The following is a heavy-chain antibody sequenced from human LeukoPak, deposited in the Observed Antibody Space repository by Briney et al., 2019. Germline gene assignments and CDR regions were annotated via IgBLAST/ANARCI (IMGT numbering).Heavy chain of an antibody. CDR3: ARWYGDYEIGAFDI. Sequence: GGSLRLSCGASGFTVSSNYMSWVRQAPGKGLEWVSVIYSGGNTFYADSVNGRFTISRDNSRNTLFPQMNGLRAEDTAVYYCARWYGDYEIGAFDIWGQGTMVTVSS. V-gene: IGHV3-66*01. J-gene: IGHJ3*02. CDR1: GFTVSSNY. CDR2: IYSGGNT. D-gene: IGHD4-17*01.